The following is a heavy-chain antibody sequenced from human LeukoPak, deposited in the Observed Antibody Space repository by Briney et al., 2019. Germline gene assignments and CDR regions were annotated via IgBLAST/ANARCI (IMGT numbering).Heavy chain of an antibody. CDR3: ARSITMKGEFDY. CDR2: INHSGST. CDR1: GGSFSGYY. J-gene: IGHJ4*02. V-gene: IGHV4-34*01. Sequence: SETLSLTCAVYGGSFSGYYWSWSRQPPGKGLEWIGEINHSGSTNYNPSLKSRVTISVDTSKNQFSLKLSSVTAADTAVYYCARSITMKGEFDYWGQGTLVTVSS. D-gene: IGHD3-22*01.